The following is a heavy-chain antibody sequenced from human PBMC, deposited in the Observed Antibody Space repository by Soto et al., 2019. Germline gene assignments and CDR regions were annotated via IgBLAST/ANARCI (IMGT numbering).Heavy chain of an antibody. CDR3: TRQTDAVQWLVVPTDYNFDY. J-gene: IGHJ4*02. V-gene: IGHV3-73*01. Sequence: GGSLRLSCAASGFTFGGSAMHWVRQASGKGLEWVGHIRSKTNSYATAYAESVKGRFTISRDDSMNTAYLQMNSLKTEDTAVYFCTRQTDAVQWLVVPTDYNFDYWGQGTQVTVSS. CDR2: IRSKTNSYAT. CDR1: GFTFGGSA. D-gene: IGHD6-19*01.